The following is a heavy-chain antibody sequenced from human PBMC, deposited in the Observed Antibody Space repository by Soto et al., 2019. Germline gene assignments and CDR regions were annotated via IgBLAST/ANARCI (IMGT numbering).Heavy chain of an antibody. CDR3: ARSIAARPRIYYYYYYGMDV. V-gene: IGHV1-69*13. D-gene: IGHD6-6*01. CDR1: GYTFTTYV. Sequence: SVKVSCKASGYTFTTYVMQWVRQAPGQRLEWMGGIIPIFGTANYAQRFQGRVTITADESTSTAYMELSSLRPEDTAVYYCARSIAARPRIYYYYYYGMDVWGQGTTVTVSS. CDR2: IIPIFGTA. J-gene: IGHJ6*02.